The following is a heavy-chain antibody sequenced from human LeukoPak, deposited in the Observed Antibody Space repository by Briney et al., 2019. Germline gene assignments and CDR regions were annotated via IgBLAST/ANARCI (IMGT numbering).Heavy chain of an antibody. D-gene: IGHD2-15*01. CDR3: ARDMVD. CDR1: GFNFSNYW. J-gene: IGHJ4*02. V-gene: IGHV3-74*01. Sequence: GGSLRLSCAASGFNFSNYWMHCVRQAPGKGLEWVSRINIAGSVTTYADSVKGRFTISRDNSKKTLYLQMNSLRAEDTAVYYCARDMVDWGQGTLVTVSS. CDR2: INIAGSVT.